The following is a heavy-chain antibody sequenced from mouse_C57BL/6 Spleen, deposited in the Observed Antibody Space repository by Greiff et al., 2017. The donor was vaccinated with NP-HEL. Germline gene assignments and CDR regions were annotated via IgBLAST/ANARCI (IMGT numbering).Heavy chain of an antibody. CDR3: AGRLYDYDLYFDY. V-gene: IGHV5-17*01. CDR2: ISSGSSTI. CDR1: GFTFSDYG. Sequence: EVHLVESGGGLVKPGGSLKLSCAASGFTFSDYGMHWVRQAPEKGLEWVAYISSGSSTIYCADTVKGRFTISRDNAKNTLFLQMTSLRSEDTAMYYCAGRLYDYDLYFDYWGQGTTLTVSS. J-gene: IGHJ2*01. D-gene: IGHD2-4*01.